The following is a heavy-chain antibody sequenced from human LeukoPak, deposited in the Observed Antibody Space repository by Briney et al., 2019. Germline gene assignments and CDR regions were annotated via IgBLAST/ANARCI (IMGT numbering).Heavy chain of an antibody. D-gene: IGHD2-2*01. V-gene: IGHV4-59*08. CDR1: SGSIGSFY. CDR3: ARASFCSSATCYGGIYYFDY. CDR2: INFSGST. J-gene: IGHJ4*02. Sequence: PSETLSLTCTISSGSIGSFYWSWIRQPPGKGLEWIGYINFSGSTKSNSALESRVTISMDTSKNQFSLKLSSVTAADTALYYCARASFCSSATCYGGIYYFDYWGQGTLVTVSS.